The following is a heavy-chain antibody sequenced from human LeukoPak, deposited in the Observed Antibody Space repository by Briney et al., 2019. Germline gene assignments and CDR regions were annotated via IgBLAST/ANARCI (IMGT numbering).Heavy chain of an antibody. V-gene: IGHV1-2*02. D-gene: IGHD2-2*01. CDR3: AMPYCSSTSCYAFFDY. CDR2: INPNSGGT. Sequence: ASVEVSCKASGYTFTGYYMHWVRQAPGQGLEWMGWINPNSGGTNYAQKFQGRVTMTRDTSISTAYMELSRLRSDDTAVYYCAMPYCSSTSCYAFFDYWGQGTLVTVSS. CDR1: GYTFTGYY. J-gene: IGHJ4*02.